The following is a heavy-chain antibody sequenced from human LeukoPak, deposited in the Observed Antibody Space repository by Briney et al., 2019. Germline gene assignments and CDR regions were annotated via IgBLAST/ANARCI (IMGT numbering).Heavy chain of an antibody. CDR1: GGSISSSSYY. V-gene: IGHV4-39*01. CDR3: ARKPIAVAGTNFFDY. D-gene: IGHD6-19*01. Sequence: SETLSLTCTVSGGSISSSSYYWGWIRQPPGKGLEWIGSIYYSGSTYYNPSLKSRVTISVDTSKNQFSLKLSPVTTADTAVYYRARKPIAVAGTNFFDYWGQGTLVTVSS. J-gene: IGHJ4*02. CDR2: IYYSGST.